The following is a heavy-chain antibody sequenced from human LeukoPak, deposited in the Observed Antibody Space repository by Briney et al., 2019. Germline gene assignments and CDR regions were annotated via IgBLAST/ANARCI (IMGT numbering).Heavy chain of an antibody. Sequence: GGSLRLSCAASGFSFSISAMHWVRQAPGKGLEWVAAISFDGSNKYYADSVKGRFTISRDNSQNTLYLQLNTLRTEDTAVYFCARPYSVSYDRLVDYWGQGALVTVSS. CDR1: GFSFSISA. D-gene: IGHD1-26*01. CDR3: ARPYSVSYDRLVDY. J-gene: IGHJ4*02. CDR2: ISFDGSNK. V-gene: IGHV3-30-3*01.